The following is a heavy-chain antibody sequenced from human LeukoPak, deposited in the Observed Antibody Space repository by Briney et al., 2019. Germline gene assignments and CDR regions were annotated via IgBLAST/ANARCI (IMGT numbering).Heavy chain of an antibody. CDR1: GGSFSGYY. V-gene: IGHV4-34*01. D-gene: IGHD2-21*02. J-gene: IGHJ4*02. Sequence: PSETLSLTCAVYGGSFSGYYWSWIRQPPGKGLEWIWEINHSGSTNYNPSLKSRVTISVDTSKNQFSLKLSSVTAADTAVYYCARANYCGGDCRGYFDYWGQGTLVTVSS. CDR3: ARANYCGGDCRGYFDY. CDR2: INHSGST.